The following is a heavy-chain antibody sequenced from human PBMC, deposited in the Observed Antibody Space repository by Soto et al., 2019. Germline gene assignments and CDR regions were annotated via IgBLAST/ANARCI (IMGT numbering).Heavy chain of an antibody. CDR1: RGSFRGYY. CDR2: INHSGST. J-gene: IGHJ4*02. V-gene: IGHV4-34*01. Sequence: SENLSLTCSVYRGSFRGYYWSWIRQPPGKGLEWIGEINHSGSTNYNPSLKSRVTISVDTSKTQFSLKLSSVTAADTAVYYCARAGLYRSGPMGEWCQGPLLSVSS. CDR3: ARAGLYRSGPMGE. D-gene: IGHD3-16*01.